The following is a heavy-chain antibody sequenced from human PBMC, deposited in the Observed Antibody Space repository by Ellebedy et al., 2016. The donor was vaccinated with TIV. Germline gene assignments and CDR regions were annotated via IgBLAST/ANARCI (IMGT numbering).Heavy chain of an antibody. D-gene: IGHD3-10*01. V-gene: IGHV3-7*01. J-gene: IGHJ6*03. CDR2: IKQDGSET. Sequence: GESLKISCAASGFTFSSFWMSWVRQTPGEVLEWVANIKQDGSETNYVDSVKGRFTISRNNAKTSLYLQMNSLRAEDTAVYYCARDRSYYSSGSYYYYYYMDVWGKGTTVTVSS. CDR1: GFTFSSFW. CDR3: ARDRSYYSSGSYYYYYYMDV.